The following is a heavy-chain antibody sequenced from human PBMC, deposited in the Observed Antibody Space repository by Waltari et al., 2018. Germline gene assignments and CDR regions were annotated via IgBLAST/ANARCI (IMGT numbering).Heavy chain of an antibody. D-gene: IGHD6-19*01. V-gene: IGHV1-69*05. Sequence: QVQLVQSGAEVQKPGSSVEVSCTASGGPFSSYAISWVRQAPGQGLEWMGGIIPIFGTANYAQKFQGRVTITTDESTSTAYMELSSLRSEDTAVYYCARIGSGWYLSDAFDIWGQGTMVTVSS. CDR3: ARIGSGWYLSDAFDI. CDR1: GGPFSSYA. J-gene: IGHJ3*02. CDR2: IIPIFGTA.